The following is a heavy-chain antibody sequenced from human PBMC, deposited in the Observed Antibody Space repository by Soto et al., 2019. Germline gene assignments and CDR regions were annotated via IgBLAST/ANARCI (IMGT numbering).Heavy chain of an antibody. Sequence: EVQLLESGGGLVQPGGSLRLSCAASGFTFSSYAMSWVRQAPGKGLEWVSAISGSGGSTYYADSVKGRFTISRDNSKNTLYLQMNSLRADDTAVYYCARHSSSWYSNWFDPWGQGTLVTVSS. CDR1: GFTFSSYA. J-gene: IGHJ5*02. CDR3: ARHSSSWYSNWFDP. V-gene: IGHV3-23*01. D-gene: IGHD6-13*01. CDR2: ISGSGGST.